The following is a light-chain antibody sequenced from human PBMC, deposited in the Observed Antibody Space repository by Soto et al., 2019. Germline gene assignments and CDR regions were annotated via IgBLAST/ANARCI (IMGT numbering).Light chain of an antibody. J-gene: IGKJ1*01. Sequence: EIVLTQSPATLSLSPGERATLSCKASQSVGSDLAWSQQKPGQAPRLVSYDIFTRATGVPTRFSGGGSGAEYTLTISSLQSEDFEVYYCQQYDKWPRTFGQGTKVDIK. V-gene: IGKV3D-15*01. CDR2: DIF. CDR1: QSVGSD. CDR3: QQYDKWPRT.